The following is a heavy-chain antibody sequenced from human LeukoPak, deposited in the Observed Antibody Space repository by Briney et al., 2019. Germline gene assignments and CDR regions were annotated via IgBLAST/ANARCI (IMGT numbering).Heavy chain of an antibody. J-gene: IGHJ3*02. D-gene: IGHD3-10*01. Sequence: ASVKVSCKASGYTFTSYGISWVRQAPGQGLEWMGWINPNSGGTNYAQKFQGRVTMTRDTSISTAYMELSRLRSDDTAVYYCARDRYCYGSGSNAFDIWGQGTMVTVSS. CDR2: INPNSGGT. CDR1: GYTFTSYG. CDR3: ARDRYCYGSGSNAFDI. V-gene: IGHV1-2*02.